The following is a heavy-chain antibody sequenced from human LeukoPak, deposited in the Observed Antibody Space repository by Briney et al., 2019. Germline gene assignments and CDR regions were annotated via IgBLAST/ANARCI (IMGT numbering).Heavy chain of an antibody. CDR3: ARRAPVDI. Sequence: SETLSLTCTVSGGSISSYYWSWIRQPPGKGLKWIGYIYYSGSTNYNPSLKSRGTISVDTSKNHFSLKLSSVTAADTAVYYCARRAPVDIWGQGTMVTVSS. D-gene: IGHD6-19*01. V-gene: IGHV4-59*01. J-gene: IGHJ3*02. CDR1: GGSISSYY. CDR2: IYYSGST.